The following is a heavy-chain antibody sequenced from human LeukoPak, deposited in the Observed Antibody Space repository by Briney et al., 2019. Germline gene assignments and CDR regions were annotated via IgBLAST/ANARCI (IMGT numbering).Heavy chain of an antibody. D-gene: IGHD3/OR15-3a*01. V-gene: IGHV1-18*01. CDR3: ARGTGYNFYFMDV. J-gene: IGHJ6*03. CDR2: ISTYNGNA. Sequence: ASVKVSFKASGYIFTQYGISWVRQAPGQGLEWMAWISTYNGNANYAQKFQGRVTMTTDTSTSTAYMDLRSLSSDDTAVYYCARGTGYNFYFMDVWGQGTTVIVS. CDR1: GYIFTQYG.